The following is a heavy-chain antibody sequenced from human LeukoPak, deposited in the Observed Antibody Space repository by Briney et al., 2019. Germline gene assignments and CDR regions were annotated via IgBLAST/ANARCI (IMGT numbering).Heavy chain of an antibody. J-gene: IGHJ6*03. V-gene: IGHV4-34*01. CDR3: ARGPAPEGNSNYYYYYMDV. D-gene: IGHD1/OR15-1a*01. CDR2: INHSGST. Sequence: PSETLSLTCAVYGGSFSGHYWSWIRQPPGKGLEWIGEINHSGSTNYNPSLKSRVTISVDTSKNQFSLKLSSVTAADTAVYYCARGPAPEGNSNYYYYYMDVWGKGTTVTVSS. CDR1: GGSFSGHY.